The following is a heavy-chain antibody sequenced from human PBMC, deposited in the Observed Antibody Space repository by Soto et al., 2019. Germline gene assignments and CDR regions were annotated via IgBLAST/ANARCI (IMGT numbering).Heavy chain of an antibody. J-gene: IGHJ5*02. CDR1: GFTFSSYW. V-gene: IGHV3-74*01. CDR3: ARGPNSRGIAAGKAGWFDP. CDR2: INSDGSST. Sequence: PGGSLRLSCAASGFTFSSYWMHWVRQAPGKGLVWVSRINSDGSSTSYADSVKGRFTISRDNAKNTLYLQMNSLRAEDTAVYYCARGPNSRGIAAGKAGWFDPWGQGTLVTVSS. D-gene: IGHD6-13*01.